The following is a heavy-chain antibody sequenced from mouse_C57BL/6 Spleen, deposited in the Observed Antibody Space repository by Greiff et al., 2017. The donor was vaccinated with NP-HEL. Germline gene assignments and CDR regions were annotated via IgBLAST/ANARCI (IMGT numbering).Heavy chain of an antibody. CDR3: TRDYGSSYRFAY. D-gene: IGHD1-1*01. V-gene: IGHV1-15*01. Sequence: QVQLKESGAELVRPGASVTLSCKASGYTFTDYEMHWVKQTPVHGLEWIGAIDPETGGTAYNPKFKGKAILTADKSSSTAYMVLRSLTSEDAAVYYGTRDYGSSYRFAYWGQGTLVTVSA. CDR2: IDPETGGT. J-gene: IGHJ3*01. CDR1: GYTFTDYE.